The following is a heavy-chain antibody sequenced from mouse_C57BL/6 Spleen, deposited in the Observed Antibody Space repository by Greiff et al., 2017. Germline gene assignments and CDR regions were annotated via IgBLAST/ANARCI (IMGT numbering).Heavy chain of an antibody. CDR2: IRSKSNNYAT. V-gene: IGHV10-1*01. CDR3: VREDYYGNPAWFAY. Sequence: EVMLVESGGGLVQPKGSLKLSCAASGFSFNTYAMNWVRQAPGKGLEWVARIRSKSNNYATYYADSVKDRFTISRDDSESMLYLQMNNLKTEDTAMYYCVREDYYGNPAWFAYWGQGTLVTVSA. J-gene: IGHJ3*01. CDR1: GFSFNTYA. D-gene: IGHD2-1*01.